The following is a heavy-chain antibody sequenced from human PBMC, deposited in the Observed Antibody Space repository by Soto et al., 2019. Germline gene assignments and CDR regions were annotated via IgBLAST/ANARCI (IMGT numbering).Heavy chain of an antibody. J-gene: IGHJ5*02. CDR3: ARDQTGSYPYNWFDP. CDR1: GFTFSNYA. V-gene: IGHV3-33*01. Sequence: QVQLVESGGGVVQRGRSLSLSCAASGFTFSNYAIHWVRQAPGKGLEWVSVIWSDGSNKYYTDSVKGRFTISRDNSKNTVHLQMNSLRAEDTAVYYCARDQTGSYPYNWFDPWGQGTLVTVSS. CDR2: IWSDGSNK. D-gene: IGHD1-26*01.